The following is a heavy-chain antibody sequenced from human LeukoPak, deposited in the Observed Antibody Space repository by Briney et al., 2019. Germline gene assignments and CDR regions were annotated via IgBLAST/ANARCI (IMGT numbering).Heavy chain of an antibody. V-gene: IGHV4-59*01. CDR2: IYYTGST. CDR3: ARDRGAVAGFDAFDM. D-gene: IGHD6-19*01. J-gene: IGHJ3*02. Sequence: SETPSLTCTVSGGSISSYYWSWIRQPPGKGLEWIGYIYYTGSTNYNPSLKSRVTISVDTSKNQFSLKLSSVTAADTAVYYCARDRGAVAGFDAFDMWGQGTMVTVSS. CDR1: GGSISSYY.